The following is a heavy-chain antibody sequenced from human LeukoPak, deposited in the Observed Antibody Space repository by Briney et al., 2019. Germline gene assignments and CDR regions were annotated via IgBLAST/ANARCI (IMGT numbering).Heavy chain of an antibody. Sequence: GGSLRLSCAASGFTVSSNYMSWVRQAPGKGLEWVSVIYSGGSTYYADSVKGRFTISRDNSKYTLYLQMNSLRAEDTAVYYCARDKGYSGFLFDYWGQGTLVTVSS. CDR1: GFTVSSNY. D-gene: IGHD5-12*01. V-gene: IGHV3-66*01. J-gene: IGHJ4*02. CDR2: IYSGGST. CDR3: ARDKGYSGFLFDY.